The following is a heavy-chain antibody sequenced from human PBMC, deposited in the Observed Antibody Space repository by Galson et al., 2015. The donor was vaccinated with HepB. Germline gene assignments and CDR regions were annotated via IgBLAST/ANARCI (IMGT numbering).Heavy chain of an antibody. J-gene: IGHJ5*02. V-gene: IGHV3-23*01. Sequence: LRLSCAASGFTFSSSDMVWVRQPPGKGLEWVAGISARNGGTLHADSVKGRFTISRDNSKDTLYLQMNSLRTEDTATYYCSAGGSTWGQGTLVTVSS. CDR1: GFTFSSSD. CDR2: ISARNGGT. D-gene: IGHD1-14*01. CDR3: SAGGST.